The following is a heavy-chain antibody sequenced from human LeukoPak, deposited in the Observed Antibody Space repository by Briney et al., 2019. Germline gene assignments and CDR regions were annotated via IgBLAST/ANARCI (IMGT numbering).Heavy chain of an antibody. D-gene: IGHD6-19*01. CDR3: AKDFEPLLFIAVAGTSWFDP. Sequence: GGSLRLSCAASGFTFSRYGMHWVRQAAGKGLEWVAVIPYDGSNKYYADSVKGRFTISRDNSKNTLYLQMDSLRAEDTAVYYCAKDFEPLLFIAVAGTSWFDPWGQGTLVTVSS. CDR1: GFTFSRYG. CDR2: IPYDGSNK. J-gene: IGHJ5*02. V-gene: IGHV3-30*18.